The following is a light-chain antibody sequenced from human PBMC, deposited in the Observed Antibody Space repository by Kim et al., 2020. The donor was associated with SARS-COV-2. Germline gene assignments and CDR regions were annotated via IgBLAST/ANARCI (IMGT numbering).Light chain of an antibody. Sequence: EIVLTQSPGTLSLSPGERATLSCRASQSVRSSYLAWYQQKPGQAPRLLIYGASSRATGIPDRFSVSGSGTDFTLTISRLEPEDFAVYYCQQYGSSPNTFGQGTRLEIK. CDR1: QSVRSSY. V-gene: IGKV3-20*01. J-gene: IGKJ5*01. CDR2: GAS. CDR3: QQYGSSPNT.